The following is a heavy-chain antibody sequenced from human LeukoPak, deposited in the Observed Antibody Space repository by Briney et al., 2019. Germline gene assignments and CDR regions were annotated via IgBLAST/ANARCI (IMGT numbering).Heavy chain of an antibody. J-gene: IGHJ4*02. V-gene: IGHV3-23*01. CDR3: AKDIDPVVPAAIPIGPDY. CDR1: GFTFSGYG. CDR2: ISGSGGST. Sequence: PGGSLRLSCAASGFTFSGYGMHWVRQAPGKGLEWVSAISGSGGSTYYADSVKGRFTISRDNSKNTLYLQMNSLRAEDTAVYYCAKDIDPVVPAAIPIGPDYWGQGTLVTVSS. D-gene: IGHD2-2*02.